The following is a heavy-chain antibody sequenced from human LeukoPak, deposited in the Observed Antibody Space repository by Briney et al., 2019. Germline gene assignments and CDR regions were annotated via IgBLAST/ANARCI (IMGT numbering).Heavy chain of an antibody. D-gene: IGHD2-8*01. CDR2: ISSSGSTI. V-gene: IGHV3-11*01. CDR1: GFTFSNYA. J-gene: IGHJ6*02. CDR3: ARGAVLMVYAIYGTYGMDV. Sequence: PGGSLRLSCAASGFTFSNYAMSWVRQAPGKGLEWVSYISSSGSTIYYADSVKSRFTISRDNAKNSLYLQMNSLRAEDTAVYYCARGAVLMVYAIYGTYGMDVWGQGTTVTVSS.